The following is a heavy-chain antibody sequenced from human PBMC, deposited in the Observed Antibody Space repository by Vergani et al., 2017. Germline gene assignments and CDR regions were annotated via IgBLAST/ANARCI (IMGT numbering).Heavy chain of an antibody. D-gene: IGHD1-26*01. CDR2: MKEDGADK. Sequence: EVHLVESGGGLVQPGGSLRLSCVGSGFKLDEYWMSWVRQAPGKGLDWVADMKEDGADKKYVDSVKGRFTISRDNANNSLFLQMNSLRAEDTAVYFCAREGHLVGPDLDDWGQGTLVTVPS. CDR1: GFKLDEYW. CDR3: AREGHLVGPDLDD. J-gene: IGHJ4*02. V-gene: IGHV3-7*01.